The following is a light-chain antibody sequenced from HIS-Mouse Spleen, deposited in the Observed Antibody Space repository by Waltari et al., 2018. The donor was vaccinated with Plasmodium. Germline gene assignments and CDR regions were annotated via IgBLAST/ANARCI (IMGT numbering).Light chain of an antibody. CDR3: QQYYSTPPT. V-gene: IGKV4-1*01. J-gene: IGKJ1*01. CDR1: KSVLYSSNNKNY. CDR2: WAS. Sequence: DIVMTQSPDSLAVSLGERATINCKSSKSVLYSSNNKNYLAWYQQKQGQPPKLLIYWASTRESGVPDRFSGSWSGTDFTLTISSLQAEDVAVYYCQQYYSTPPTFGQGTKVEIK.